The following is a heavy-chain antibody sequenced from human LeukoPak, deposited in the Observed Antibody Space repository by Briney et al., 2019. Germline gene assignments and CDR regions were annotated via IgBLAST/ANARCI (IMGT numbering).Heavy chain of an antibody. J-gene: IGHJ2*01. V-gene: IGHV3-21*01. D-gene: IGHD2-2*01. CDR3: AKGGEYQTPYWYFDL. CDR1: GFTFSSYS. Sequence: GGSLRPSCAVSGFTFSSYSMNWVRQAPGKGLDWVSSISSSSTYIFYADSVKGRFTISIDNAKNSLSLQMNSLRAEDTAVYYCAKGGEYQTPYWYFDLWGRGTLVTVSS. CDR2: ISSSSTYI.